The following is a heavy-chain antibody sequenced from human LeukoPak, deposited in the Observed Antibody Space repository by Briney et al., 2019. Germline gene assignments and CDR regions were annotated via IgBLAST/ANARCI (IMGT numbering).Heavy chain of an antibody. CDR2: IYYSGSP. V-gene: IGHV4-59*01. D-gene: IGHD2-2*01. Sequence: SETLSLTCTVSGGSISSYYWSWIRQSPGKGLEWIACIYYSGSPNYSPSLRSRATISIDTSKNQFSLKLSSVTAADSAVYYCARMVVATAPLGYWGQGILVTVAS. J-gene: IGHJ4*02. CDR3: ARMVVATAPLGY. CDR1: GGSISSYY.